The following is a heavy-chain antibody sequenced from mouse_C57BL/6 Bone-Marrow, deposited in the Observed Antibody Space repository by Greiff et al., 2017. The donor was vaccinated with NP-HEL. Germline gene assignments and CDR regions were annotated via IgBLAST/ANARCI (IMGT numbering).Heavy chain of an antibody. CDR3: ARGDYDYDGDY. D-gene: IGHD2-4*01. V-gene: IGHV1-76*01. Sequence: QVQLKESGAELVRPGASVKLSCKASGYTFTDYYINWVKQRPGQGLEWIARIYPGSGNTYYNEKFKGKATLTAEKSSSTAYMQLSSLTSEDSAVYFCARGDYDYDGDYWGQGTTLTVSS. CDR2: IYPGSGNT. J-gene: IGHJ2*01. CDR1: GYTFTDYY.